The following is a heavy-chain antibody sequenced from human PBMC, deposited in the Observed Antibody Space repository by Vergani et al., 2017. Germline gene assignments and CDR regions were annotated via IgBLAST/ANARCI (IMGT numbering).Heavy chain of an antibody. CDR2: INTGNGNT. Sequence: QVQLVQSGAEVKKPGASVKVSCKASGYTFTSYAMHWVRQAPGQRLEWMGWINTGNGNTKYSQKFQGRVTITRDTSASTAYMELSSLRSEDTAVYYCARSVRARVAFDIWGQGTMVTVSS. V-gene: IGHV1-3*04. CDR1: GYTFTSYA. J-gene: IGHJ3*02. CDR3: ARSVRARVAFDI. D-gene: IGHD5/OR15-5a*01.